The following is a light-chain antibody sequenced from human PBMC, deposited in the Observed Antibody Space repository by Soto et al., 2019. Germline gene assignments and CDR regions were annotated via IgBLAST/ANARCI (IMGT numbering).Light chain of an antibody. CDR3: QQYDTYST. V-gene: IGKV1-5*01. CDR1: QSINRW. J-gene: IGKJ2*01. CDR2: DAS. Sequence: DIQMTQSPSTLSASVGDRVTITCRASQSINRWVAWYQQKPGEAPKVLIYDASSLESGVPSRFSGSGSGTEYTLTISSLQPDDFATYYCQQYDTYSTFVQGTKLEIK.